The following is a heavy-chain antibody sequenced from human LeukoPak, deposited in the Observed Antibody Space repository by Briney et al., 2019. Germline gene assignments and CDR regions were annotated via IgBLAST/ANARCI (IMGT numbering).Heavy chain of an antibody. D-gene: IGHD2-15*01. CDR2: IYHSGST. Sequence: SETLSLTCTVSGYSISSGYYWGWIRQPPGKGLEWIGSIYHSGSTYYNPSLKSRVTISVDTSKNQFSLKLSSVTAADTAVYYCARDLSIYCSGGSCQIDYWGQGTLVTVSS. CDR3: ARDLSIYCSGGSCQIDY. J-gene: IGHJ4*02. V-gene: IGHV4-38-2*02. CDR1: GYSISSGYY.